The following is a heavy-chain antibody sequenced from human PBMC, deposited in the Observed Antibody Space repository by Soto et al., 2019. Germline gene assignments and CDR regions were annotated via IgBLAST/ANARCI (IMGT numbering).Heavy chain of an antibody. J-gene: IGHJ4*02. CDR1: GDTFSSYA. Sequence: QVQLVQSGAEVKKPGSSVKVSCKASGDTFSSYAISWVRQAPGQGLEWMGGIIPIFGTANYAQKFQGRVTITADESTRTDYMDLSSLRSEDTAVYYCARGVVPAANEEYYFDYWGQGTLVTVSS. CDR2: IIPIFGTA. V-gene: IGHV1-69*01. CDR3: ARGVVPAANEEYYFDY. D-gene: IGHD2-2*01.